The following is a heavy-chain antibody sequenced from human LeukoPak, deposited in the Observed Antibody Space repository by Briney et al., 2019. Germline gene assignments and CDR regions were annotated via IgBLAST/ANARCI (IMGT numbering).Heavy chain of an antibody. CDR3: AREVVSSSWLDYMDV. D-gene: IGHD6-13*01. CDR1: GFTFSSYS. J-gene: IGHJ6*03. V-gene: IGHV3-21*01. Sequence: GGSLRLSCAASGFTFSSYSMNWVRQAPGKGLEWVSSISSSSSYIYYADSVKGRFTISRDNAKNSLYLQMNSLRAEDTAVYYCAREVVSSSWLDYMDVWGKGTTVTVSS. CDR2: ISSSSSYI.